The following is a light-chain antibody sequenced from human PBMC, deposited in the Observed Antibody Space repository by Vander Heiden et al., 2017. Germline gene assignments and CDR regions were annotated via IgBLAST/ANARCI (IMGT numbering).Light chain of an antibody. J-gene: IGKJ2*01. CDR1: QSVSNF. CDR3: QQRSFWPHT. Sequence: VLTQSPATLSLSPGERATLSCRASQSVSNFLAWYQQKPGQAPRLLIYDAANRATGIPARFSGGGSGTDCTLTISSLEPEDFVLYYCQQRSFWPHTCGQGTKLEIK. CDR2: DAA. V-gene: IGKV3-11*01.